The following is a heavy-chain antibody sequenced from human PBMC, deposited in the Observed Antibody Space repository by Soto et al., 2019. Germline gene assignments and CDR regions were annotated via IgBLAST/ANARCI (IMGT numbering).Heavy chain of an antibody. D-gene: IGHD1-26*01. CDR1: GYPFIKYG. CDR3: ATSYYTWFDP. J-gene: IGHJ5*02. Sequence: QLQLVQSAAEVKKTGASVRVSCKAYGYPFIKYGISWIRQAPEQGLEWMGWIKVDSGYTNYAQKFQGRVTMTADTSSDAAFMELRSVRLDDTAVYFCATSYYTWFDPWGQGTLVSVSS. CDR2: IKVDSGYT. V-gene: IGHV1-18*04.